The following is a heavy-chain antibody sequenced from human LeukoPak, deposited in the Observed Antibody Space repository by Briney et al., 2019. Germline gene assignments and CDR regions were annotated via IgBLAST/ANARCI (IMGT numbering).Heavy chain of an antibody. V-gene: IGHV3-30-3*01. CDR3: AIVFYSGSGSYGGFDY. Sequence: GGSLRLSCAASGFTFSSYAMHWVRQAPGKGLEWVAVISYDGNSQYYADSVKGRFTISRDNSEDTLYLQMNSLRAEDTAVYYCAIVFYSGSGSYGGFDYRGQGTPVTVSS. D-gene: IGHD3-10*01. CDR1: GFTFSSYA. CDR2: ISYDGNSQ. J-gene: IGHJ4*02.